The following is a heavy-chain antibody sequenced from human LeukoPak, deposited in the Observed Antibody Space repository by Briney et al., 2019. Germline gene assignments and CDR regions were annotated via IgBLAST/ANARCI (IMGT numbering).Heavy chain of an antibody. CDR3: AVRTRGSYFDY. V-gene: IGHV3-23*01. D-gene: IGHD1-26*01. CDR1: GFTFSTYA. J-gene: IGHJ4*02. CDR2: ISSSGDRT. Sequence: GGSLRLSCAGSGFTFSTYAMSWVRQAQGKGLGWVSGISSSGDRTFYRDSVKGRFTISRDNSKNTLYLQLNSLRAEDTAAYHCAVRTRGSYFDYWGQGALVTVSS.